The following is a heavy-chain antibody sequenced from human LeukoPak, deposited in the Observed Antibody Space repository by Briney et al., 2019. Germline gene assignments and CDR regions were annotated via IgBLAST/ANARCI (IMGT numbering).Heavy chain of an antibody. CDR1: GGSISSYY. V-gene: IGHV4-59*08. CDR2: IYYSGTT. Sequence: PSETLSLTCTFSGGSISSYYWSWIRQPPGRGLEWIGYIYYSGTTNYNPSLKSRVTISVDTSKNQFSLKLSSVTAADTAVYYCARLASYYDSSGPFYWGQGTLVTVSS. J-gene: IGHJ4*02. CDR3: ARLASYYDSSGPFY. D-gene: IGHD3-22*01.